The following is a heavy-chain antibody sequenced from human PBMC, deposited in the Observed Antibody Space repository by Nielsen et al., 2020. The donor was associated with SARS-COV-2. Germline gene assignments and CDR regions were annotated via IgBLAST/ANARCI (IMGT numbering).Heavy chain of an antibody. CDR1: GFTFDDYA. CDR3: AKLGYDSSGYYSSDY. J-gene: IGHJ4*02. CDR2: ISWNSGSI. D-gene: IGHD3-22*01. Sequence: GGSLRLSCAASGFTFDDYAMHWVRQAPGKGLEWVSGISWNSGSIGYADSVKGRFTISRDNAKNSLYLQMNSLRAEDTALYYCAKLGYDSSGYYSSDYWGQGTLVTVSS. V-gene: IGHV3-9*01.